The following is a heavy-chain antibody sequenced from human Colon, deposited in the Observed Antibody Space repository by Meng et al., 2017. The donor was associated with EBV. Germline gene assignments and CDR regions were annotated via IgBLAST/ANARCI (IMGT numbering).Heavy chain of an antibody. CDR1: GDSVATGRYY. CDR2: IYYIGGT. V-gene: IGHV4-61*01. Sequence: QVQLQESGQGPVNPSGTLSLTCTVSGDSVATGRYYWSWIRQPPGKGLEWIAYIYYIGGTNYNPSLKSRLTISLDTSKNQFSLSLRSVTAADTAVYYCARVSGRSFDPWGQGTLVTVSS. D-gene: IGHD3-10*01. J-gene: IGHJ5*02. CDR3: ARVSGRSFDP.